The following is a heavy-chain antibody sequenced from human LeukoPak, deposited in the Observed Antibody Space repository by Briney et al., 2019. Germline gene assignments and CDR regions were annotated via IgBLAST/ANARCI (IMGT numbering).Heavy chain of an antibody. D-gene: IGHD5-12*01. CDR2: ISYDGSNK. CDR1: GFTFSSYG. Sequence: GGSLRLSCAASGFTFSSYGMHWVRQAPGKGLEWVAVISYDGSNKYYADSVKGRFTISRDNSKNTLYLQMSSLRAEDTAVYYCAKGVYSGYEPIDYWGQGTLVTVSS. CDR3: AKGVYSGYEPIDY. V-gene: IGHV3-30*18. J-gene: IGHJ4*02.